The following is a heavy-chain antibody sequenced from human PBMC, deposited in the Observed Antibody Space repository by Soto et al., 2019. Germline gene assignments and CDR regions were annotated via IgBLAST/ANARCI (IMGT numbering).Heavy chain of an antibody. CDR1: GVTFDICR. CDR3: ARDSGYGSGSSVNHYLDY. D-gene: IGHD3-10*01. CDR2: IKFDASEK. V-gene: IGHV3-7*01. J-gene: IGHJ4*01. Sequence: XGCLRHYGAVSGVTFDICRMSGVRQALRKGLEWVATIKFDASEKKYVESVKCRFTMSRDNAKNSLYLQMESLRVDDTAVYYCARDSGYGSGSSVNHYLDYWGHGTQFTVSS.